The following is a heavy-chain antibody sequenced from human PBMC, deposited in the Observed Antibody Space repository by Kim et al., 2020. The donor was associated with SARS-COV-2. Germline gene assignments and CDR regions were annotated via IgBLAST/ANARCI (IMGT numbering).Heavy chain of an antibody. Sequence: SGASTYSTDSGKGRFTISRDNSNHTLDLQMNSLRVEDTAVYYCAKRNGDYWGQGALVTVSS. V-gene: IGHV3-23*01. J-gene: IGHJ4*02. CDR3: AKRNGDY. D-gene: IGHD2-8*01. CDR2: SGAST.